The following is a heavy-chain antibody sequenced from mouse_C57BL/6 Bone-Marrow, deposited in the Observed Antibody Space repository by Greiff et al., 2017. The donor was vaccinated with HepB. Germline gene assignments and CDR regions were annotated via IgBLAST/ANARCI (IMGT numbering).Heavy chain of an antibody. Sequence: EVQGVESGEGLVKPGGSLKLSCAASGFTFSSYAMSWVRQTPEKRLGWVAYISSGGDYIYYADTVKGRFTISRDNARKTLYLQMSSLKSEDTVMYCGRKVLAAFDVWGTGTAVTVSS. V-gene: IGHV5-9-1*02. CDR1: GFTFSSYA. J-gene: IGHJ1*03. CDR3: RKVLAAFDV. CDR2: ISSGGDYI.